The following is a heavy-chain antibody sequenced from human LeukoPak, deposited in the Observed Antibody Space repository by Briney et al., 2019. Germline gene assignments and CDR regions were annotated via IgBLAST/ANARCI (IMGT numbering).Heavy chain of an antibody. J-gene: IGHJ2*01. CDR2: IYTSGST. Sequence: SETLSLTCTVSGGSISSGTYYWSWIRQPAGKGLEWIGRIYTSGSTNYNPSLKSRVTISVDTSKNQFSLKLSSVTAADTAVYYCARDRGPYYYDSSGYYGAAYWYFDLWGRGILVTVSS. CDR1: GGSISSGTYY. CDR3: ARDRGPYYYDSSGYYGAAYWYFDL. D-gene: IGHD3-22*01. V-gene: IGHV4-61*02.